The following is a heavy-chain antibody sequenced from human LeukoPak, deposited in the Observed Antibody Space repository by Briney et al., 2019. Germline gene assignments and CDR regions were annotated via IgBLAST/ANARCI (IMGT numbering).Heavy chain of an antibody. Sequence: GGSLRLSCAASQFSFSTNWMHWVRQTPGKGLEWVAELNEDGSVKYYVDSVKGRFTISRDNAKSLLFLQMYNLRTEDTGVYFCANAPGSTVSYWGRGTLVTVSS. V-gene: IGHV3-7*01. CDR2: LNEDGSVK. J-gene: IGHJ4*02. D-gene: IGHD2-8*02. CDR1: QFSFSTNW. CDR3: ANAPGSTVSY.